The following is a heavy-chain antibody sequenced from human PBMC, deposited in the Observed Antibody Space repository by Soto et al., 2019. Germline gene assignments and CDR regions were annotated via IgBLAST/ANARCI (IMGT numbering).Heavy chain of an antibody. CDR2: ISSSSSTI. D-gene: IGHD2-8*01. Sequence: GGSLRLSCAASGFTFSSYSMNWVRQAPGKGLEWVSYISSSSSTIYYADSVKGRFTISRDNAKNSLYLQMNSLRAEDTAVYYCAREGGSLYEYPNWFDPWGQGTLVTVSS. J-gene: IGHJ5*02. V-gene: IGHV3-48*01. CDR1: GFTFSSYS. CDR3: AREGGSLYEYPNWFDP.